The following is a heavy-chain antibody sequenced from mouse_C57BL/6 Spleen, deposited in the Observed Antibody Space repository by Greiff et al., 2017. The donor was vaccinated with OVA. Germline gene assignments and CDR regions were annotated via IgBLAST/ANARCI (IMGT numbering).Heavy chain of an antibody. V-gene: IGHV1-69*01. CDR1: GYTFTSYW. D-gene: IGHD3-2*02. CDR2: IDPSDSYT. J-gene: IGHJ3*01. Sequence: VQLQQPGAELVMPGASVKLSCKASGYTFTSYWMHWVKQRPGQGLEWIGEIDPSDSYTNYNQKFKGKSTLTVDKSSSTAYMQLSSLTSEDSAVYYCARSRSSGYVGFAYWGQGTLVTVSA. CDR3: ARSRSSGYVGFAY.